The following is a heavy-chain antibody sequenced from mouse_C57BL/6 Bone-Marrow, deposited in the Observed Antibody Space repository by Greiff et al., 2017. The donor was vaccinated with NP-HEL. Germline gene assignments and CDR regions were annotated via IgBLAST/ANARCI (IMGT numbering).Heavy chain of an antibody. Sequence: EAKLQESGAELVRPGASVKLSCTASGFNIKDDYMHWVKQRPEQGLEWIGWIDPENGDTEYASKFQGKATITAATSSNTAYLQLSSLTSEDTAVYYCTIWFSYWGQGPLVTVSA. CDR3: TIWFSY. CDR2: IDPENGDT. CDR1: GFNIKDDY. V-gene: IGHV14-4*01. J-gene: IGHJ3*01.